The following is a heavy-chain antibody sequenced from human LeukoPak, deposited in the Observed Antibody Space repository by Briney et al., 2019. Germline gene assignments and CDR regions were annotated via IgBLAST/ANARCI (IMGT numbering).Heavy chain of an antibody. CDR1: GFTFDDYA. V-gene: IGHV3-9*01. CDR3: AKEKYDILTGYPGYFDY. J-gene: IGHJ4*02. D-gene: IGHD3-9*01. Sequence: GGSLRLSCAASGFTFDDYAMHWVRQAPGKGLEWVSGISWNSGSIGYADSVKGRFTISRDNAKNSLYLRMNSLRAEDTALYYCAKEKYDILTGYPGYFDYWGQGTLVTVSS. CDR2: ISWNSGSI.